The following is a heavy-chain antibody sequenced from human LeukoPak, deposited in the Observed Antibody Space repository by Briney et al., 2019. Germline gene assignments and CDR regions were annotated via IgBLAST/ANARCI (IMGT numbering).Heavy chain of an antibody. CDR1: GFTVSSNY. V-gene: IGHV3-53*01. CDR2: IYSGGST. J-gene: IGHJ4*02. Sequence: GGSLRLSCAASGFTVSSNYMSWVRRAPGKGLEWVSVIYSGGSTDYADSVKGRFAISRDNSKNMLYLQLNSLRAEDTAVYYCARVDYGSGSYFDYWGQGTLVTVFS. D-gene: IGHD3-10*01. CDR3: ARVDYGSGSYFDY.